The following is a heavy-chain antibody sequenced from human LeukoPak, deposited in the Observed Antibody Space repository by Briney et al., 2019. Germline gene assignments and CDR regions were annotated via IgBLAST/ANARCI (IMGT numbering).Heavy chain of an antibody. J-gene: IGHJ6*02. CDR1: GGTFSSYA. V-gene: IGHV1-69*04. Sequence: SVKVSCKASGGTFSSYAISWVRQAPGQGLEWMGRIIPILGLANYAQKFQGRVTITADKSTSTAYMELSSLRSEDTAVYYCARANLGYCSSTSCYSDYYYYGMDVWGQGTTVTVSS. CDR2: IIPILGLA. CDR3: ARANLGYCSSTSCYSDYYYYGMDV. D-gene: IGHD2-2*02.